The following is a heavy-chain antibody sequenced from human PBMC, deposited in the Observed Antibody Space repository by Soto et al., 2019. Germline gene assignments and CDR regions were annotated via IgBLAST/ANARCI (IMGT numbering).Heavy chain of an antibody. Sequence: QVQLVESGGGVVQPGRSLRLSCAASGFTFSSYAMHWVRQAPGKGLEWVAVISYDGSNKYYADSVKGRFTISRDNSKNKLDLEMNRLRAEETAVYYCASETLAVVYYFGYWGQGTLV. J-gene: IGHJ4*02. D-gene: IGHD6-19*01. V-gene: IGHV3-30-3*01. CDR3: ASETLAVVYYFGY. CDR1: GFTFSSYA. CDR2: ISYDGSNK.